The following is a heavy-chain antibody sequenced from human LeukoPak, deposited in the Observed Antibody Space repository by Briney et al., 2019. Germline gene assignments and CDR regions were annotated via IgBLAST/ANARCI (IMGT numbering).Heavy chain of an antibody. J-gene: IGHJ4*02. CDR1: GFTFSSYW. D-gene: IGHD4-17*01. CDR2: IKEDGSEK. Sequence: GGSLRLSRAASGFTFSSYWMSWVRQAPGKGLEWVANIKEDGSEKYYVDSVKGRFTISRDNAENSLYLQMHSLRAEDTAVYYCATTLTVTTGFYWGQGTLVTVSS. V-gene: IGHV3-7*01. CDR3: ATTLTVTTGFY.